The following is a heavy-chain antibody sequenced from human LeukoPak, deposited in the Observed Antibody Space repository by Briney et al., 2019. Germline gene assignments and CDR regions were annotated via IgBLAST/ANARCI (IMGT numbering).Heavy chain of an antibody. V-gene: IGHV3-33*06. D-gene: IGHD6-6*01. CDR2: IWYDGSNK. J-gene: IGHJ4*02. CDR1: GFTFSSYG. CDR3: AKDLEYSSTRFDY. Sequence: GGSLRLSCAASGFTFSSYGMHWVRQAPGKGLEWVAVIWYDGSNKYYADSVKGRFTISRDNSKNTPYLQMNSLRAEDTAVYYCAKDLEYSSTRFDYWGQGTLVTVSS.